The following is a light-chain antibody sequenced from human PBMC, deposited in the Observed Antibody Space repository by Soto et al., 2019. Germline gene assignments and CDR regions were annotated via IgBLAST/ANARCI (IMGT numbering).Light chain of an antibody. Sequence: EIVLTQSPATLSLSPGERATLSCRASQSISIYLAWYQQKPGQAPRLLIYHASNRAAGIPARFSGSGSGTDFTLTISSLEPEDFAIYYCQQRSNWPRTVGQGSKVQV. J-gene: IGKJ1*01. CDR3: QQRSNWPRT. CDR2: HAS. CDR1: QSISIY. V-gene: IGKV3-11*01.